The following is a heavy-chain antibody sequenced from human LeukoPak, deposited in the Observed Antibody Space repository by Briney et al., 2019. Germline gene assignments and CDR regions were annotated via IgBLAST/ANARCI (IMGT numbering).Heavy chain of an antibody. CDR2: IYARGGA. Sequence: GGSLRLSCVASGFDVNDNFMIWVRQAPGQGLEWISIIYARGGAYHSESVKGRFSAFRDTSKNTIFLQMNNLRADDTAMYYCVRRHDYWGQGTLVTVSS. J-gene: IGHJ4*02. CDR1: GFDVNDNF. V-gene: IGHV3-53*01. CDR3: VRRHDY.